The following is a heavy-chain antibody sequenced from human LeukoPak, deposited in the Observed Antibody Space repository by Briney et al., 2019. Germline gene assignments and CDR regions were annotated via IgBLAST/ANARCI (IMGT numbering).Heavy chain of an antibody. J-gene: IGHJ4*02. Sequence: GGSLRLSCAASGFSVSTNFMNWVRQAPGRGLEWVSVMYSGGTTSYADSVKGRFTISRDNSKNTVSLQMNSLRIDDTAVYYCAREGYSSGSRTGIDYWGQGTLVTVSS. V-gene: IGHV3-53*05. CDR2: MYSGGTT. D-gene: IGHD5-18*01. CDR1: GFSVSTNF. CDR3: AREGYSSGSRTGIDY.